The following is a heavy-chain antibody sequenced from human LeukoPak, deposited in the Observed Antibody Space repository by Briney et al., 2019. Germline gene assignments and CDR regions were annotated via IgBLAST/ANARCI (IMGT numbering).Heavy chain of an antibody. V-gene: IGHV1-46*01. Sequence: ASVKVSCKASGNTFTSYYMHWVRQAPGQGLEWMGIINPSGGSTSYAQKFQGRVTMTRDTSTSTVYMKLSSLRSEDTAVYYCARAKYYYGSGSFWFDPWGQGTLVTVSS. CDR1: GNTFTSYY. D-gene: IGHD3-10*01. J-gene: IGHJ5*02. CDR2: INPSGGST. CDR3: ARAKYYYGSGSFWFDP.